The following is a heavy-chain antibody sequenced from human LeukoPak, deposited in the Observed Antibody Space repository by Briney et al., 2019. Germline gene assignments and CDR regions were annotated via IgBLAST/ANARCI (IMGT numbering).Heavy chain of an antibody. CDR2: FNSDVSTT. D-gene: IGHD1-26*01. J-gene: IGHJ3*02. V-gene: IGHV3-74*01. CDR3: ARGRGGSHGGTFDI. CDR1: ALTVTRYW. Sequence: PGGSLRLSCAPSALTVTRYWMHWARQAPGKGRVWVSRFNSDVSTTDYADSVKGPFTISRDNAKNTVYLQMNSLRAEDTAMYYCARGRGGSHGGTFDIWGQGTMVTVSS.